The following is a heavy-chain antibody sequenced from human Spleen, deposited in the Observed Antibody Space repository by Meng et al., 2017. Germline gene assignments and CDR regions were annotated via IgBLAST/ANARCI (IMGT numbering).Heavy chain of an antibody. Sequence: LSCVVSGGSFSDYYWSWIRQPPGKGLEWIGEINHSGSTNYNPSLESRATISVDTSQNNLSLKLSSVTAADSAVYYCARGPTTMAHDFDYWGQGTLVTVSS. CDR2: INHSGST. J-gene: IGHJ4*02. D-gene: IGHD4-11*01. CDR1: GGSFSDYY. CDR3: ARGPTTMAHDFDY. V-gene: IGHV4-34*01.